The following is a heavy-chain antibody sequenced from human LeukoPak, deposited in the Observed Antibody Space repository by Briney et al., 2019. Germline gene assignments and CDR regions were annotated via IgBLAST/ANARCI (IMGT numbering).Heavy chain of an antibody. CDR3: ARDQAGSGHYADY. Sequence: GGSLRLSCAASGFTFSNYAMHWVRQAPGKGLEWLAYIRYDGSSKYYADFVKGRFTISRDSPKNTLYLQMNSLRAEDTAVYYCARDQAGSGHYADYWGQGTLVTASS. V-gene: IGHV3-30*02. CDR1: GFTFSNYA. D-gene: IGHD3-10*01. J-gene: IGHJ4*02. CDR2: IRYDGSSK.